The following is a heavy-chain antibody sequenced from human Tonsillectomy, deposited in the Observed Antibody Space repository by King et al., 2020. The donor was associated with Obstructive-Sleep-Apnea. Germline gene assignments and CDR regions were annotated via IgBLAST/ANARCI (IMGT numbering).Heavy chain of an antibody. J-gene: IGHJ4*02. D-gene: IGHD3-3*01. CDR1: GFTFSSYS. V-gene: IGHV3-48*04. Sequence: VQLVESGGGLVQRGGSLRLSCAASGFTFSSYSMNWVRQAPGKGLEWVSYISSSSSTIYYADSVRGRFTISRDNAKHSFYLQMNSLRAEDTAVYYCAGDPSTYYDFWSGQGYYFDYWGQGTLVTVSS. CDR2: ISSSSSTI. CDR3: AGDPSTYYDFWSGQGYYFDY.